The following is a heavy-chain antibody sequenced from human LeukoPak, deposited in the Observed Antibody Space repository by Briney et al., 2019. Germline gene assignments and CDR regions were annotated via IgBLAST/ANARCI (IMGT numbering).Heavy chain of an antibody. CDR1: GYTFTSYY. V-gene: IGHV1-46*01. D-gene: IGHD6-19*01. CDR2: INPSGGST. J-gene: IGHJ4*02. Sequence: ASVTVSCKASGYTFTSYYMHWVRQAPGQGLEWMGIINPSGGSTSYAQKFQGRVAMTTDTSTTTAYMELRGLRFNDTAVYYCARAGAGSVWYFYYWGQGTLVTVSS. CDR3: ARAGAGSVWYFYY.